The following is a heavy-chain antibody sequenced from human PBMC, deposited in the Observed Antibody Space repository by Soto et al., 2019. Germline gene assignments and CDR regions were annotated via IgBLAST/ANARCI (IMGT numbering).Heavy chain of an antibody. D-gene: IGHD3-10*01. Sequence: GASVKVSCKASGYTFTGYYMHWVRQAPGQGLEWMGWINPNSGGTNYAQKFQGRVTMTRDTSISTAYMELRSLRSDDTAVYYCARSYGSGSLPSGWFDPWGQGTLVTVSS. CDR2: INPNSGGT. J-gene: IGHJ5*02. CDR3: ARSYGSGSLPSGWFDP. CDR1: GYTFTGYY. V-gene: IGHV1-2*02.